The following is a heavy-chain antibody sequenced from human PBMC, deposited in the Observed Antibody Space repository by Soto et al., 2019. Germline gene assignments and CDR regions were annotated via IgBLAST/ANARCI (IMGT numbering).Heavy chain of an antibody. Sequence: QITLKESGPTLVKPTQTLTLTCTFSGFSLSTSGVGVGWIRQPPGKALEWLALIYWDDEKRYSPSLKSRLTITKDTSKNQVVLTMTTMDPVDTATYYCAHRGLDSSGYYVLDYWGQGTLVTVSS. V-gene: IGHV2-5*02. CDR1: GFSLSTSGVG. CDR2: IYWDDEK. D-gene: IGHD3-22*01. CDR3: AHRGLDSSGYYVLDY. J-gene: IGHJ4*02.